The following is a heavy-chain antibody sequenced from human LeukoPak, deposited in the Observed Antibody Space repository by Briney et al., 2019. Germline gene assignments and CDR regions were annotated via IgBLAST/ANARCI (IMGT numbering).Heavy chain of an antibody. V-gene: IGHV3-21*01. J-gene: IGHJ3*02. Sequence: GGSLRLSCAASGFTFNVYTMMWVRQAPGKGLEWVSSIGRTSSFIKQADSVKGRFTISRDNAKNSLYLQMNSLRAEDTAVYYCARYEGATGSDAFDIWGQGTMVTVSS. D-gene: IGHD1-26*01. CDR3: ARYEGATGSDAFDI. CDR1: GFTFNVYT. CDR2: IGRTSSFI.